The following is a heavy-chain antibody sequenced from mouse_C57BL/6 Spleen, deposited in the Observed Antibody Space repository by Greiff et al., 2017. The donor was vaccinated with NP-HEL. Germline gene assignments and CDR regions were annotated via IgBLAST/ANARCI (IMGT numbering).Heavy chain of an antibody. J-gene: IGHJ4*01. CDR1: GFTFSDYG. D-gene: IGHD2-3*01. V-gene: IGHV5-17*01. CDR2: ISSGSSTI. Sequence: DVMLVESGGGLVKPGGSLKLSCAASGFTFSDYGMHWVRQAPEKGLEWVAYISSGSSTIYYADTVKGRFTISRDNAKNTLFLQMTSLRSEDTAMYYCARRPDGYYAMDYWGQGTSVTVSS. CDR3: ARRPDGYYAMDY.